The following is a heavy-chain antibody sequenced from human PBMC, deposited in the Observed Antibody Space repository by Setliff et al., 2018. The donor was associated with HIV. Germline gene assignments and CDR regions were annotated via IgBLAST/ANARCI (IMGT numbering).Heavy chain of an antibody. Sequence: GASVKVSCKASGDIFTSYYMHWVRQAPGQGPEWMGVINPRGGSTIYAQKFQGRVTMTRDTSTSTVYMQLSTLRSEDTAVYYCARERLGRSGFEYLQHWGQGTLVTSPQ. CDR1: GDIFTSYY. CDR2: INPRGGST. V-gene: IGHV1-46*01. D-gene: IGHD3-22*01. CDR3: ARERLGRSGFEYLQH. J-gene: IGHJ1*01.